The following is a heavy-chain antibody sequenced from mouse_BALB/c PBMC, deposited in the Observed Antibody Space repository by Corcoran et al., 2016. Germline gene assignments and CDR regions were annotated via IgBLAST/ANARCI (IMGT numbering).Heavy chain of an antibody. V-gene: IGHV9-3-1*01. CDR3: ASRDYDGLFDY. Sequence: QIQLVQSGPELKKPGETVKISCKASGYTFPNYGMNWVKQAPGKGLKWMGWINTYTVEPTYADDFKGRFAFSLETSASTAYLQINNLKNEDTATYFWASRDYDGLFDYWGQGTTLTVSS. D-gene: IGHD2-3*01. J-gene: IGHJ2*01. CDR2: INTYTVEP. CDR1: GYTFPNYG.